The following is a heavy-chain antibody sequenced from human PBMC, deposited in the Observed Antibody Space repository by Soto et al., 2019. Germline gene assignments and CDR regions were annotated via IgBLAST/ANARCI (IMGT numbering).Heavy chain of an antibody. CDR2: ISYDATNK. J-gene: IGHJ3*02. CDR3: AKLAAVGTGAFDI. V-gene: IGHV3-30*18. CDR1: GFTFSSNG. D-gene: IGHD6-13*01. Sequence: GGSLRLSCAASGFTFSSNGMHWVRQAPGKGLEWVAFISYDATNKYYAGSVKGRFTVSRDNSKNTLYLQMNSLRAEDTAIYYCAKLAAVGTGAFDIWGQGTMVTVSS.